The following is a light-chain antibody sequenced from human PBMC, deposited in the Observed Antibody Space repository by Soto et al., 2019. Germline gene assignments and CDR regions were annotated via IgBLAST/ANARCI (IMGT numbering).Light chain of an antibody. CDR1: TSDIGAYNY. J-gene: IGLJ2*01. Sequence: QSALTQPGSVSGSPGQSITISCTGTTSDIGAYNYVSWYQHHPGKAPKLLIYDVTDRPSGVSDRFSGSKSGNAASLTISGLLAEDEADYFCSSYTTINTVVVFGGGTKLTVL. CDR2: DVT. V-gene: IGLV2-14*03. CDR3: SSYTTINTVVV.